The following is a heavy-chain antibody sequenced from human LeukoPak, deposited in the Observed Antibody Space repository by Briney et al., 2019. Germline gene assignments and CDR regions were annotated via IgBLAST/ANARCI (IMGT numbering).Heavy chain of an antibody. CDR3: AREGGYSHAFDY. CDR2: ISSDGSST. Sequence: GGSLRLSCAASGFTFSSYWMYWVRQAPGKGLVWVSRISSDGSSTSHADSVKGRFTISRDNAKNTLYLQMNSLRAEDTAVYYCAREGGYSHAFDYWGQGTLVTVSS. CDR1: GFTFSSYW. D-gene: IGHD3-22*01. V-gene: IGHV3-74*01. J-gene: IGHJ4*02.